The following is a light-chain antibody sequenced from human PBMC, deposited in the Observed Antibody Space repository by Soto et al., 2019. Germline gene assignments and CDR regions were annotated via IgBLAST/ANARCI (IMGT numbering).Light chain of an antibody. V-gene: IGLV1-51*01. J-gene: IGLJ7*01. CDR3: RAWDSSLNIAV. CDR2: DNN. CDR1: NSNIGNNY. Sequence: QSVLTQPPSVSAAPGQKVTISCSGSNSNIGNNYVSWYQQLPGTAPKLLIYDNNKRPSGIPDRFSGSRSGTSATLGITGLQTGDEADYYCRAWDSSLNIAVFGGGTQLTVL.